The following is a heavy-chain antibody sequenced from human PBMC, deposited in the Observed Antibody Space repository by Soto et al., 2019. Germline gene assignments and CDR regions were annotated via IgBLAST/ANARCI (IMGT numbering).Heavy chain of an antibody. CDR3: ARRKGGYSYDY. CDR1: GGSISSYY. V-gene: IGHV4-59*04. D-gene: IGHD5-18*01. CDR2: IYYSGST. J-gene: IGHJ4*02. Sequence: SETLSLTCTVSGGSISSYYWSWIRQPPGKGLEWIGNIYYSGSTYYNPSLKSRVTISVDTSKNQFSLKLSSVTAADTAVYYCARRKGGYSYDYWGQGTLVTVSS.